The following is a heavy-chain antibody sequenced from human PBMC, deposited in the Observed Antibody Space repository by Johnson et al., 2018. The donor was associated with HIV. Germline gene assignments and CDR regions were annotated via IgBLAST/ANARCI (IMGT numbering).Heavy chain of an antibody. V-gene: IGHV3-9*03. CDR1: GFTFDDYA. CDR2: ISWNSGSI. D-gene: IGHD7-27*01. CDR3: ARQLGSDAFDI. J-gene: IGHJ3*02. Sequence: VQLVESGGGLVQPGRSLRLSCAASGFTFDDYAMHWVRQAPGKGLEWISGISWNSGSIGYADSVKGRFTISRDNSKNTLYLQMGSLRVEDMAVYYCARQLGSDAFDIWGQGTMVTVSS.